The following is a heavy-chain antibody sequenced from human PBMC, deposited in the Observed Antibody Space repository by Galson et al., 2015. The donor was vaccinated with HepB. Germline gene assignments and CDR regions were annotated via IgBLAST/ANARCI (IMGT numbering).Heavy chain of an antibody. CDR1: GFTFRFYW. CDR2: IKEDGSEK. D-gene: IGHD1-26*01. Sequence: SLRLSCAASGFTFRFYWMSWVRQAPGKGLECVANIKEDGSEKYYMDSVKGRFTISRDNAKNSLYLQMNSLRAEDTAVYFCARDRGGSYYIDYWGQGTLVTVSS. V-gene: IGHV3-7*05. J-gene: IGHJ4*02. CDR3: ARDRGGSYYIDY.